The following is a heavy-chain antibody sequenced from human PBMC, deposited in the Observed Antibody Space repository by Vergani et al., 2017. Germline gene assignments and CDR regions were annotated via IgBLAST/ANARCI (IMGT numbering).Heavy chain of an antibody. V-gene: IGHV3-30*02. Sequence: VQLVESGGGVVQRGGSLSLSCATSGFTLSNYDMQWIRQGPGNGLEFVAFIQFDGSNQYYADSVKGRFTLSRNFSKNTLYLQMNSLRTDDTATYYCAKHFRGWGIDYWGQGTQVIVSS. J-gene: IGHJ4*02. CDR1: GFTLSNYD. D-gene: IGHD3-16*01. CDR3: AKHFRGWGIDY. CDR2: IQFDGSNQ.